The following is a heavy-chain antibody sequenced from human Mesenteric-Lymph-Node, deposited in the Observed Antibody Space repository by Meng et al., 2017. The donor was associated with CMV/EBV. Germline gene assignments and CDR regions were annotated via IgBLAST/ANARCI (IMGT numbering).Heavy chain of an antibody. CDR3: ARGDMRYIVATTCFDY. CDR1: GFTFSSYW. Sequence: GESLKISCAASGFTFSSYWMSWVRQAPGKGLEWVANIKQDGSEKYYVDSVKGRFTISRDNAKNSLYLQMNSLRAEDTAVYYCARGDMRYIVATTCFDYWGQGTLVTVSS. D-gene: IGHD5-12*01. J-gene: IGHJ4*02. V-gene: IGHV3-7*01. CDR2: IKQDGSEK.